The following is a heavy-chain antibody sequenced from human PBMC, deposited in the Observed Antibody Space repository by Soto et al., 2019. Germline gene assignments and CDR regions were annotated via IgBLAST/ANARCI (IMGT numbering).Heavy chain of an antibody. CDR2: ISDSGHYI. CDR1: GFTFSTYG. Sequence: LSCAASGFTFSTYGMNWVRQAPGKGLEWLSSISDSGHYIYYADSVKGRFNISRDNAKNSLFLQMNSLRGEETAVYYCERSGLAMPYSASHWSDPWGHGTLV. V-gene: IGHV3-21*01. J-gene: IGHJ5*02. D-gene: IGHD3-22*01. CDR3: ERSGLAMPYSASHWSDP.